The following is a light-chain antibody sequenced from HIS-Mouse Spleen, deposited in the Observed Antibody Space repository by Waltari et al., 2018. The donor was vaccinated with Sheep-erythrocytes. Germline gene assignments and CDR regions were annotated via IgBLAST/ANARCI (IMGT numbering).Light chain of an antibody. J-gene: IGLJ2*01. CDR2: DCS. V-gene: IGLV2-11*01. Sequence: QSALTQPRSVSGSPGQSVTISCTGTSSDVGGYKYVSWYQQHPGKAPKLMIYDCSKRPSGVPDRFSGSKSGNTASLTISGLQAEDEADYYCCSYAGSYTLVFGGGTKLTVL. CDR3: CSYAGSYTLV. CDR1: SSDVGGYKY.